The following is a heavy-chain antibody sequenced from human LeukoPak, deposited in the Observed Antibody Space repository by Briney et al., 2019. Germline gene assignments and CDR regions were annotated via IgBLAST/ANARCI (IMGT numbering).Heavy chain of an antibody. D-gene: IGHD3-22*01. J-gene: IGHJ3*02. CDR1: GYSFTSYW. V-gene: IGHV5-51*01. CDR2: IYPGDSDT. CDR3: ARQAYYYDSSGYYPPTNNAFDI. Sequence: GESLKISCKGSGYSFTSYWIGWVRQMPGKGLEWMGIIYPGDSDTIYSPSFQGQVTISADKSISTAYLQWSSLKASDTAMYYCARQAYYYDSSGYYPPTNNAFDIWGQGTMVTVSS.